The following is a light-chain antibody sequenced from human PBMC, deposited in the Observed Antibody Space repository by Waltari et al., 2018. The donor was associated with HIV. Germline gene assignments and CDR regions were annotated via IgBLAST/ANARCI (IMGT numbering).Light chain of an antibody. CDR1: FSNVGSHT. V-gene: IGLV1-44*01. J-gene: IGLJ3*02. CDR3: ASWDANLKGIV. Sequence: QSILTQPPSTSGTPGQRVTISCSGSFSNVGSHTVNWFQHLPGTSPKLLIYTTKQRPAGVPDRCSGSKSGTSASLAGSGLQSEDEAVYYCASWDANLKGIVFGGGTKLAVL. CDR2: TTK.